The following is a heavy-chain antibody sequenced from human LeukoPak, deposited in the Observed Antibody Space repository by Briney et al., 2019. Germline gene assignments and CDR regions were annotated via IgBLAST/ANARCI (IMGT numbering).Heavy chain of an antibody. D-gene: IGHD3-22*01. CDR3: ARELSSGYYLAFDI. CDR1: GGSTSSYY. J-gene: IGHJ3*02. V-gene: IGHV4-4*07. Sequence: SETLSLTCTVSGGSTSSYYWSWIRQPAGKGLEWIGRIYTSGSTNYNPSLKSRVTLSVDTSKNQFSLKLSSVTAADTAVYYCARELSSGYYLAFDIWGQGTMVTVSS. CDR2: IYTSGST.